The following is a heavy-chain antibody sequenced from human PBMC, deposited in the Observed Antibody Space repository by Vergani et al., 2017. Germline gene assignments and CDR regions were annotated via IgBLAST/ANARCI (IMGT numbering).Heavy chain of an antibody. D-gene: IGHD3-3*01. V-gene: IGHV4-30-2*01. J-gene: IGHJ6*02. CDR1: GGSISSGGYS. CDR2: IYHSGST. Sequence: QLQLQESGSGLVKPSQTLSLTCAVSGGSISSGGYSWSWIRQPPGKGLEWIGYIYHSGSTYYNPSLKSRVTISVDRSKNQFSLKLSSVTAADTAVYYCARGRAVSNCGAVIIDYGMDVWGQGTTVTVSS. CDR3: ARGRAVSNCGAVIIDYGMDV.